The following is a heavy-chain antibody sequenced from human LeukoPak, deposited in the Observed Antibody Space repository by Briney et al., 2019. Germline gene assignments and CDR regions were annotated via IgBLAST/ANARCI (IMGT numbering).Heavy chain of an antibody. Sequence: GGSLRLSCAASGFTFSSYGMHWVRQAPGKGLEWVSSISSSSSYIYYADSVKGRFTISRDNAKNSLYLQMNSLRAEDTAVYYCARPSAAKNRGWFDPWGQGTLVTVSS. CDR1: GFTFSSYG. CDR3: ARPSAAKNRGWFDP. CDR2: ISSSSSYI. J-gene: IGHJ5*02. V-gene: IGHV3-21*01. D-gene: IGHD2-2*01.